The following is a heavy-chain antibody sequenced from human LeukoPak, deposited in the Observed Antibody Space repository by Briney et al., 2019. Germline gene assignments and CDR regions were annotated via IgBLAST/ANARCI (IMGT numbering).Heavy chain of an antibody. CDR3: AKHRSAWYVRDYFDY. Sequence: PGGSLRLSCAASGFTFSSYAMSWVRQAPGKGLEWVSAISGSGGSTYYADSVKGRFTISRDSSKNTLYLQMNSLRAEDTAVYYCAKHRSAWYVRDYFDYWGQGTLVTHSS. CDR1: GFTFSSYA. V-gene: IGHV3-23*01. D-gene: IGHD6-19*01. CDR2: ISGSGGST. J-gene: IGHJ4*02.